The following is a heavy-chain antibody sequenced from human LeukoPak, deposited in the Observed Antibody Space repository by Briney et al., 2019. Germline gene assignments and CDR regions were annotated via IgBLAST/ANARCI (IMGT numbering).Heavy chain of an antibody. J-gene: IGHJ5*02. CDR1: VYTFTIYG. CDR3: ARVLNWFDP. V-gene: IGHV1-18*01. CDR2: ISAYNGNT. Sequence: ASLTVSCTPSVYTFTIYGISWVRQAPGQGLEWMGWISAYNGNTNYAQKLQGSVTITTDTFTSTAYMELRSLRSDDTAVYYCARVLNWFDPWGQGTLVTVSS.